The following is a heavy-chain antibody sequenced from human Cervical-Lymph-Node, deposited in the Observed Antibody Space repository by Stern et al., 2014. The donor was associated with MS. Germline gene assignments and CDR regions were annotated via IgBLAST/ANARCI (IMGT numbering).Heavy chain of an antibody. J-gene: IGHJ4*02. CDR2: ISSSGSTV. D-gene: IGHD2-2*01. V-gene: IGHV3-11*01. CDR1: GFTFSADF. Sequence: VQLLESGGGLVKPGGSLRLSCAAYGFTFSADFMTWIRQAPGKGLEWVSYISSSGSTVHYADSVKGRFTISRDNANNSLYLQMNSLRAEDTAVYYCASEKCTSASCYLSWGQGALVIVSS. CDR3: ASEKCTSASCYLS.